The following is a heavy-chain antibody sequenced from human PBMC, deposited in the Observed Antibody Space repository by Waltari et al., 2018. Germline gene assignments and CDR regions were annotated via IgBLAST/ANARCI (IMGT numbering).Heavy chain of an antibody. CDR3: ARDPLFIMTTVTTRWFDP. CDR1: GYTFTDYY. D-gene: IGHD4-4*01. Sequence: QVQLVQSGAEVKKPGASVKVSCKASGYTFTDYYIHWVRQAPGQGLEWMGWINPNSGGTSYTQRFQGRVTMTRDTSISTAYMELSRLTSDDTAVYYCARDPLFIMTTVTTRWFDPWGQGTLVTVSS. V-gene: IGHV1-2*02. J-gene: IGHJ5*02. CDR2: INPNSGGT.